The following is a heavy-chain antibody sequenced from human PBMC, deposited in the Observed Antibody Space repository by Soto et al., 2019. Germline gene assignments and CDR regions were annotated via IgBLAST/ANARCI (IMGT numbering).Heavy chain of an antibody. CDR2: INSDGSST. CDR1: GFTFSSYW. V-gene: IGHV3-74*01. Sequence: GSLRLSCAASGFTFSSYWMHWVRQAPGKGLVWVSRINSDGSSTSYADSVKGRFTISRDNAKNTLYLQMNSLRAEDTAVYYCAREVVGIAVANYYYYMDVWGKGTTVTVSS. D-gene: IGHD6-19*01. CDR3: AREVVGIAVANYYYYMDV. J-gene: IGHJ6*03.